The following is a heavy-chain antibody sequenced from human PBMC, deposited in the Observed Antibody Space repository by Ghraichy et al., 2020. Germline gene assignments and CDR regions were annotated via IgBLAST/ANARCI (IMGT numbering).Heavy chain of an antibody. D-gene: IGHD3-16*01. CDR3: ARAWGMDAFDI. J-gene: IGHJ3*02. CDR1: GFTFSSYS. CDR2: ISSSSSYI. Sequence: LSLTCAASGFTFSSYSMNWVRQAPGKGLEWVSSISSSSSYIYYADSVKGRFTISRDNAKNSLYLQMNSLRAEDTAVYYCARAWGMDAFDIWGQGTMVTVSS. V-gene: IGHV3-21*01.